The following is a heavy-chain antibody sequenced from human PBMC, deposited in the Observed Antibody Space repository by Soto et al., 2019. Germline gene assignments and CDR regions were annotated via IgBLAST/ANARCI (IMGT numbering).Heavy chain of an antibody. CDR2: INAGNGNT. Sequence: ASVKVSCKASGYTFTSYAMHWVRLAPGQRLEWMGWINAGNGNTKYSQKFQGRVTITRDTSASTAYMELSSLRSEDTAVYDCARSTVVVTALDYWGQGTLVTVSS. CDR1: GYTFTSYA. D-gene: IGHD2-21*02. CDR3: ARSTVVVTALDY. J-gene: IGHJ4*02. V-gene: IGHV1-3*01.